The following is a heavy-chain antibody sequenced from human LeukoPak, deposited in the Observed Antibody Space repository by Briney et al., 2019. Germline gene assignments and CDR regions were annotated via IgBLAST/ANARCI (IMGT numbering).Heavy chain of an antibody. J-gene: IGHJ4*02. CDR3: ATQSRDGYNTFDY. V-gene: IGHV4-59*01. CDR1: GDSISSYY. CDR2: ITYDGGT. Sequence: SETLSLTCTVSGDSISSYYWIWIRQPPGKGLEWIGFITYDGGTSYDPSLRGRVIISIDTSKHQFSLRLTSVTAADTAIYYCATQSRDGYNTFDYWGQGTLVTVSS. D-gene: IGHD5-24*01.